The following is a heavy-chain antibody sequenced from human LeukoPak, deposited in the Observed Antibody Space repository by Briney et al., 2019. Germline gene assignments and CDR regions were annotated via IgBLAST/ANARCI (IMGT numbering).Heavy chain of an antibody. J-gene: IGHJ4*02. D-gene: IGHD1-26*01. V-gene: IGHV3-23*01. CDR3: ARHLNAGSYPLDH. CDR2: ISGSGDTT. CDR1: GFTFNNYA. Sequence: PGGSLRLSCVASGFTFNNYAMTWVRQVPGKGLEWVSAISGSGDTTHYADSVKGRFTISRDNSKNTLYLQMSSLSAEDTAVYYCARHLNAGSYPLDHWGQGTLVTVSS.